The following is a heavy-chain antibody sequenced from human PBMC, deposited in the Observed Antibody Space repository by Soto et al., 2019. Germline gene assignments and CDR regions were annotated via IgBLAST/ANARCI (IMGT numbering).Heavy chain of an antibody. D-gene: IGHD3-10*01. J-gene: IGHJ6*02. CDR1: GYTFTSYG. CDR3: ARGHGSGSYFNCSYYHGIHD. CDR2: ISAYNGNT. V-gene: IGHV1-18*01. Sequence: ASVKVSCKATGYTFTSYGISWVRQAPGQGLEWMGWISAYNGNTNYAQKLQGRVTMTTDTSTSTAYMELRSLRSDDTAVYYCARGHGSGSYFNCSYYHGIHDWCQATTVTVS.